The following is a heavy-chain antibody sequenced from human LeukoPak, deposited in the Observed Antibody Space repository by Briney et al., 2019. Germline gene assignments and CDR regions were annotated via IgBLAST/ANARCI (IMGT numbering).Heavy chain of an antibody. Sequence: GGSLRLSCAASGFTFSNYWMSWVRQAPGKGLEWVANIKQDGSEKYYVGSVKGRFTISRDNAKNSLYPQMNSLRAEDTAVYYCARAQYSSGWYSVPWFDPWGQGTLVTVSS. CDR2: IKQDGSEK. CDR1: GFTFSNYW. J-gene: IGHJ5*02. V-gene: IGHV3-7*01. CDR3: ARAQYSSGWYSVPWFDP. D-gene: IGHD6-19*01.